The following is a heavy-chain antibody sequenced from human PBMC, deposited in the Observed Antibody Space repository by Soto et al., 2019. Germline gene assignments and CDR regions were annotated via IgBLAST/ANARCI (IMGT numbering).Heavy chain of an antibody. V-gene: IGHV4-39*01. D-gene: IGHD3-10*01. J-gene: IGHJ4*02. CDR2: IYYSGST. CDR3: ASRDYGSGSYSDY. CDR1: GGSISSSSYY. Sequence: SETLSLTCTVSGGSISSSSYYWGWIRQPPGKGLEWIGSIYYSGSTYYNPSLKSRVTISVDTSKNQFSLKLSSVTAADTAVYYCASRDYGSGSYSDYWGQGTLVTVSS.